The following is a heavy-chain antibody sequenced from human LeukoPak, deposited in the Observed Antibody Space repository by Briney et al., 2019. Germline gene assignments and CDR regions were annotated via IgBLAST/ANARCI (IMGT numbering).Heavy chain of an antibody. CDR1: GFTFDNHY. J-gene: IGHJ6*02. CDR2: IHPSGDSV. V-gene: IGHV3-11*01. Sequence: GGSLRLSCTASGFTFDNHYMSWVRQAPGKGLEWISYIHPSGDSVYYADSVKGRFTISRDNAKTSLNLQMNSLRVEDTAMYYCARGHYGMDVWGQGTTVIVS. CDR3: ARGHYGMDV.